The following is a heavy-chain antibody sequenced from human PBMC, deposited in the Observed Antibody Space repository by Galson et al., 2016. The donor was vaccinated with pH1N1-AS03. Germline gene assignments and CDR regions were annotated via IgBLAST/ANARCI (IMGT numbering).Heavy chain of an antibody. CDR1: GYSFPTYS. V-gene: IGHV1-18*04. J-gene: IGHJ4*02. CDR3: AGAHYNADYVPDF. Sequence: SVKVSCKASGYSFPTYSFNWVRQAPGQGLEWLGWISAYRGDTHYARKFQGRVTLTTDTSTSTAYMELRSLTSDDTAVYYCAGAHYNADYVPDFWGQGALVTVSS. D-gene: IGHD4-17*01. CDR2: ISAYRGDT.